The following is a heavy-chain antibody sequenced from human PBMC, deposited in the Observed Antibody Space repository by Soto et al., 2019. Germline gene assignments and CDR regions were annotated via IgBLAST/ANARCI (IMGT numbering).Heavy chain of an antibody. V-gene: IGHV3-33*01. CDR1: GFTFSSYA. CDR2: IWYDGSNK. Sequence: QVQLVESGGGVVQPGRSLRLSCAASGFTFSSYAMHWVRQAPGKGLEWVAVIWYDGSNKYYADSVKGRFTISRDDSKTTLYLQMNSLRAEDTAVYYCASDLGYSSGPGYWGQGTLVTVSS. J-gene: IGHJ4*02. D-gene: IGHD6-19*01. CDR3: ASDLGYSSGPGY.